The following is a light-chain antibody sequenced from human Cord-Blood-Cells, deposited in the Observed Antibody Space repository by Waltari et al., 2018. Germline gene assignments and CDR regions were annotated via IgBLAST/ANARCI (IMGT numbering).Light chain of an antibody. V-gene: IGLV3-1*01. CDR2: QDR. J-gene: IGLJ1*01. Sequence: SYELTQPPSVSVSPGQTASITCSGDQLGDKYACWYQQKPGQSPVLVIYQDRKRPSGIPERFAGSNSGNTATLTISGTQAMDEADYYCQAWDSSTAIYVFGTGTKVTVL. CDR1: QLGDKY. CDR3: QAWDSSTAIYV.